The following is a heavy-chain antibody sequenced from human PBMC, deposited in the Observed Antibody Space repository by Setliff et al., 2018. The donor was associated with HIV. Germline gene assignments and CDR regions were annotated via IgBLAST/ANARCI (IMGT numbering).Heavy chain of an antibody. Sequence: ETLSLTCAVYGGSFSDHYWTWIRQPPGKGLEWIGEINQSGISNFNPSLKSRVTMPIDTPKNQFSLKLSSVTAADTAVYFCARGGGFWSGQLDYWGQGTLVTVSS. D-gene: IGHD3-3*01. V-gene: IGHV4-34*01. CDR1: GGSFSDHY. CDR2: INQSGIS. J-gene: IGHJ4*02. CDR3: ARGGGFWSGQLDY.